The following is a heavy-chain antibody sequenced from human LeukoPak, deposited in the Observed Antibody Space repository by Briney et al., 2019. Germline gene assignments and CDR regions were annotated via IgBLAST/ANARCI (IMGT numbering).Heavy chain of an antibody. J-gene: IGHJ4*02. D-gene: IGHD4-11*01. CDR1: GFTFSSYA. V-gene: IGHV3-23*01. CDR3: ARALTTVTPYSMGRGVYYFDY. CDR2: ISGSGGNT. Sequence: GSLRLSCAASGFTFSSYAMSWVRQAPGKGLEWVSAISGSGGNTYYADSVKGRFTISRDNSKNTLYLQMNSLRAEDTAVYYCARALTTVTPYSMGRGVYYFDYWGQGTLVTVSS.